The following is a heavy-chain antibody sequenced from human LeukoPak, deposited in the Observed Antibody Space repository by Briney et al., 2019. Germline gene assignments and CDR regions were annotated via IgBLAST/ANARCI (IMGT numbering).Heavy chain of an antibody. CDR2: MNPNSGNA. CDR3: ARRIRGAPTDY. Sequence: AAVKVSCKPSGYTFTTYDLNWVGQATGQGFEWMGWMNPNSGNAGYAQKFQGRVPMTRNTSISTAYMELSNLTSEDTAVYYCARRIRGAPTDYWGQGTLVSVSS. CDR1: GYTFTTYD. V-gene: IGHV1-8*01. J-gene: IGHJ4*02. D-gene: IGHD3-10*01.